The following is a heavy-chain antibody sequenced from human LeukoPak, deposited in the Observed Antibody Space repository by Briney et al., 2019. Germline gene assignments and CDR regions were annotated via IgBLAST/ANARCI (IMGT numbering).Heavy chain of an antibody. CDR2: ITTGGPNT. CDR3: AKASVAIPQYCNS. Sequence: PGGSLRLSCTASGFTFSSYTMSWVRQAPGKGLKWVSTITTGGPNTYYADSAKGRFTISRDNSKDTLFLQLNSLTAADTAMCFCAKASVAIPQYCNSWGQGTLVTVSS. CDR1: GFTFSSYT. J-gene: IGHJ5*02. D-gene: IGHD2-2*02. V-gene: IGHV3-23*01.